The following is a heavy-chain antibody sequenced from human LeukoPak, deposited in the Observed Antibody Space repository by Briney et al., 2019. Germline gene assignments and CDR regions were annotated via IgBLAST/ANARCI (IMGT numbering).Heavy chain of an antibody. CDR2: MNPNSDNT. CDR1: GYTFSSYD. D-gene: IGHD6-13*01. CDR3: PREPIARDY. V-gene: IGHV1-8*01. J-gene: IGHJ4*02. Sequence: ASVKVSSKASGYTFSSYDINRVRHATRQGREWMGWMNPNSDNTGYAQKPQGRDTMTRNTSISTAYRERSSRLSAHTPVNYCPREPIARDYWGQGTMVTVSS.